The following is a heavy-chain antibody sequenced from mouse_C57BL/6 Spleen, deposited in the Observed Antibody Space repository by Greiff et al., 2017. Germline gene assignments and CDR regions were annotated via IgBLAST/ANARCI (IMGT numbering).Heavy chain of an antibody. CDR2: IYPGSGNT. CDR1: GYTFTDYY. V-gene: IGHV1-76*01. D-gene: IGHD2-1*01. J-gene: IGHJ2*01. CDR3: ARETYGRGNY. Sequence: QVQLQQSGAELVRPGASVKLSCKASGYTFTDYYINWVKQRPGQGLEWIARIYPGSGNTYYNEKFKGKATLTAEKSSSTAYMQLSSLTSEDSAVYFCARETYGRGNYWGQGTTLTVSS.